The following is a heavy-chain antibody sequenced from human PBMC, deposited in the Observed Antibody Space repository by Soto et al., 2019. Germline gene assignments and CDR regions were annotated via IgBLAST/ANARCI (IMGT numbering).Heavy chain of an antibody. V-gene: IGHV1-18*01. D-gene: IGHD3-3*01. CDR3: ARAKVRYYDFWSGYHEPYYYYGMDV. CDR2: ISAYNGNA. Sequence: ASVKVSCKASGYTFTSCCISWVRQAPVQGLEWMGWISAYNGNANYAQKLQGRVTMTTDTSTSTAYMELRSLRSDDTAVYYCARAKVRYYDFWSGYHEPYYYYGMDVWGQGTTVTVSS. CDR1: GYTFTSCC. J-gene: IGHJ6*02.